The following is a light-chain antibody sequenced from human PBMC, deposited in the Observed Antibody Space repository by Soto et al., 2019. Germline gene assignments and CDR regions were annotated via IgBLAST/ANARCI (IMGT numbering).Light chain of an antibody. CDR1: QSVSSY. CDR2: DAS. J-gene: IGKJ4*01. Sequence: EMVLTQSPATLSLSPGERATLSCRASQSVSSYLAWYQQKPGQAPRLLIYDASNRATGIPARFSGSGSGTDFTLTISSLEPEDFAVYYCQQRSNWPLTFGGRTKVEIK. V-gene: IGKV3-11*01. CDR3: QQRSNWPLT.